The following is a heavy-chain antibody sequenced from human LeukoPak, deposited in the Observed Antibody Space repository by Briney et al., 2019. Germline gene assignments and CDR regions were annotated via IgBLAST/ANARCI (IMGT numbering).Heavy chain of an antibody. CDR3: AREETRYDYVWGSSGAFDI. CDR2: TYYRSKWYN. V-gene: IGHV6-1*01. Sequence: SQTLSLTCAISGDSVSSNSAAWNWIRQSPSRGLEWLGRTYYRSKWYNDYAVSVKSRITINPDTSKNQFSLQLNSVTPEDTAVYYCAREETRYDYVWGSSGAFDIWGQGTMVNVSS. D-gene: IGHD3-16*01. J-gene: IGHJ3*02. CDR1: GDSVSSNSAA.